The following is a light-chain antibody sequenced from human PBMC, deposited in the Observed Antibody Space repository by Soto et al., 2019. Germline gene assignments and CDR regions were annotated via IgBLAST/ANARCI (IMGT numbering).Light chain of an antibody. CDR2: GAS. CDR1: QGIINY. J-gene: IGKJ3*01. Sequence: IQLTQSPSSLSASVGDRVTITCRASQGIINYLAWYQQTPGKAPKLLIYGASTLQSGVPPRFSGSGSGTDFTLTVSSLQPEDFATYYCQQLFMYPPTFGPGTKVDIK. CDR3: QQLFMYPPT. V-gene: IGKV1-9*01.